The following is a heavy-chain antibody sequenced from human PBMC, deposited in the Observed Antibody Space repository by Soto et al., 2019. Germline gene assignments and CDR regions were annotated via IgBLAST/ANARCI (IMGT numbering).Heavy chain of an antibody. Sequence: EVQLVESGGGLVQPGGSLRLSCAASGFTFTSYWMTWVRQAPGKGLEWVATIKQDGGEKYYVGSVKGRFTISRDNAENSLYLQWDSLRAEDAAVYYCARGAFPTWGTYPLDYWGQGPLVTVSS. CDR2: IKQDGGEK. CDR3: ARGAFPTWGTYPLDY. J-gene: IGHJ4*02. V-gene: IGHV3-7*04. CDR1: GFTFTSYW. D-gene: IGHD3-16*02.